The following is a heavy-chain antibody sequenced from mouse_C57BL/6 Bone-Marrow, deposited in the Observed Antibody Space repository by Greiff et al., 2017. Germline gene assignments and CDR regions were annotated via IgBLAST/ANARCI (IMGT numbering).Heavy chain of an antibody. CDR2: ISSGGSYT. V-gene: IGHV5-6*02. CDR1: GFTFSSYG. D-gene: IGHD2-2*01. Sequence: DVKLQESGGDLVKPGGSLKLSCAASGFTFSSYGMSWVRQTPDKRLEWVATISSGGSYTYYPDSVKGRFTISSYNAKNTLYLQMSSLKSEDTAMYYCARHHYGYDGGGYYWGQGTTLTVSS. CDR3: ARHHYGYDGGGYY. J-gene: IGHJ2*01.